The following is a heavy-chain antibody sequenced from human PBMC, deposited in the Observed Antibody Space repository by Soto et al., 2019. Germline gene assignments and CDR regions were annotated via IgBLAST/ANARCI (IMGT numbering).Heavy chain of an antibody. V-gene: IGHV3-30*18. D-gene: IGHD2-2*01. Sequence: GGSLRLSCAASGFTFSSYGMHWVRQAPGKGLEWVAVISYDGSNKYYADSVKGRFTISRDNSKNTLYLQMNSLRAEDTAVYYCANPLTDGHQLLYYYYYGMDVWGQGTTVTVSS. CDR3: ANPLTDGHQLLYYYYYGMDV. J-gene: IGHJ6*02. CDR1: GFTFSSYG. CDR2: ISYDGSNK.